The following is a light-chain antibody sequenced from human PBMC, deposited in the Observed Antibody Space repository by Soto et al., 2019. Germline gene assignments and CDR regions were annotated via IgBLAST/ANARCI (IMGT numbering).Light chain of an antibody. V-gene: IGLV2-14*03. J-gene: IGLJ2*01. CDR3: SSYTSSNTVL. Sequence: QSVLTQPGSVSGSPGQTITISCTGTSSDVGGYNYVSWYQHHPGKAPKLMIYDVTDRPSGISFRFSGSKSGNTASLTISRLQAEHEADYYCSSYTSSNTVLFGGGTKLTVL. CDR1: SSDVGGYNY. CDR2: DVT.